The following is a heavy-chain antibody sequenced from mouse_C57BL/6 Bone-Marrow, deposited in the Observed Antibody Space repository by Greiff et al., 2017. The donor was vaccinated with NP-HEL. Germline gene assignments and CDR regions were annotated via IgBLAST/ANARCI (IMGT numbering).Heavy chain of an antibody. J-gene: IGHJ4*01. CDR2: IHPNSGST. Sequence: QVQLQQSGAELVKPGASVKLSCKASGYTFTSYWMHWVKQRPGQGLEWIGMIHPNSGSTNYNEKFKSKATLTVDKSSSTAYMQLSSLTSEDSAVYYCARLVHYYYGSSSYYAMDYWGQGTSVTVSS. D-gene: IGHD1-1*01. V-gene: IGHV1-64*01. CDR3: ARLVHYYYGSSSYYAMDY. CDR1: GYTFTSYW.